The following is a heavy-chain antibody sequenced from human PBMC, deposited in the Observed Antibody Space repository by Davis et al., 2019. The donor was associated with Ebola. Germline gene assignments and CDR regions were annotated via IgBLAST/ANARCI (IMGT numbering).Heavy chain of an antibody. Sequence: LRLSCTLSGGSISSGGYYWSWIRQHPGKGLEWIGYIYYSGSTYYNPSLKSRVTISVDTSKNQFSLKLSSVTAADTAVYYCARGPTVNGLDYWGQGTLVTVSS. CDR1: GGSISSGGYY. V-gene: IGHV4-31*03. D-gene: IGHD4-11*01. CDR3: ARGPTVNGLDY. CDR2: IYYSGST. J-gene: IGHJ4*02.